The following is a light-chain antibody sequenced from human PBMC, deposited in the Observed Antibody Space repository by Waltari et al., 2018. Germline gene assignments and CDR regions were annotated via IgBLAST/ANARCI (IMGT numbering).Light chain of an antibody. V-gene: IGKV1-33*01. Sequence: DIQMTQSPSSLSASIGDRVTITCQASEDINNYLNWYQQKPGKAPKLLIYDASNLQVGVPSRFSGGGSGTDFTFTISSLQPGDIATYYCQQSYTTPRTFGQGTKLESK. CDR2: DAS. CDR3: QQSYTTPRT. J-gene: IGKJ2*01. CDR1: EDINNY.